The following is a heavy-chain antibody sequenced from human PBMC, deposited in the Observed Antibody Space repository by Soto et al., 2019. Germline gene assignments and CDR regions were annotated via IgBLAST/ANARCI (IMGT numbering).Heavy chain of an antibody. Sequence: SETLSLTCTVSGGSISSSSYYWGWIRQPPGKGLEWIGSIFYSGSTYYNPSLKSRVTISVDTSKNQFSLKLSSVTAADTAVYYCAKHAASSGWFFTDFDYWGQGALVT. CDR3: AKHAASSGWFFTDFDY. CDR2: IFYSGST. J-gene: IGHJ4*02. V-gene: IGHV4-39*01. CDR1: GGSISSSSYY. D-gene: IGHD6-19*01.